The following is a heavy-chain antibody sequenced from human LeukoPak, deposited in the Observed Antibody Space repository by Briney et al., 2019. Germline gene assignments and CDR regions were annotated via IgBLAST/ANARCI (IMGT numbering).Heavy chain of an antibody. V-gene: IGHV3-23*01. CDR3: AKNGDRGAYCSGGSCYPYYYYYMDV. J-gene: IGHJ6*03. D-gene: IGHD2-15*01. CDR1: GFTFNNYS. Sequence: GGSLRLSCAASGFTFNNYSMSWVRQPPGKGLEWVSAISASGGTTYYADSVKGHFTTTRDNSKNTLYLQMNSRSAEDTAVYYCAKNGDRGAYCSGGSCYPYYYYYMDVWGKGTTVTISS. CDR2: ISASGGTT.